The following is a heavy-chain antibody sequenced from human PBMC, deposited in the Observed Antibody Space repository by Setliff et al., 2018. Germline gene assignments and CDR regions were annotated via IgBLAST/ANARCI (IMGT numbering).Heavy chain of an antibody. CDR3: VREGVDRRSSTDYRYYMDV. J-gene: IGHJ6*03. CDR2: ISAYNGNI. CDR1: GYTFTSYG. V-gene: IGHV1-18*01. D-gene: IGHD6-6*01. Sequence: GASVKVSCKASGYTFTSYGISWVRQAPGQGLEWMGWISAYNGNINYAQKFQGRLTIITDESTNTAFMQLSSLRSDDTAVYYCVREGVDRRSSTDYRYYMDVWGKGTTVTSP.